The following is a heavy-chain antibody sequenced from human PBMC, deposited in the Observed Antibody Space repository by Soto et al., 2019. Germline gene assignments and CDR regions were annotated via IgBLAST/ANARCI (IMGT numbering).Heavy chain of an antibody. V-gene: IGHV4-34*01. D-gene: IGHD4-17*01. CDR3: ARATTVTTSYYYYYYYMDV. CDR2: INHSGST. J-gene: IGHJ6*03. CDR1: GGSFSGYY. Sequence: SETLSLTCAVYGGSFSGYYWGWIRQPPGKGLEWIGEINHSGSTNYNPSLKSRVTISVDTSKNQFSLKLSSVTAADTAVYYCARATTVTTSYYYYYYYMDVWGKGTTVTVSS.